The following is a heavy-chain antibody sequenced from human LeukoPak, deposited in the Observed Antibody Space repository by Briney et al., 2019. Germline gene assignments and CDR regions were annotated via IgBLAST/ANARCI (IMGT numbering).Heavy chain of an antibody. J-gene: IGHJ4*02. CDR3: TRDWNDLDY. V-gene: IGHV3-30*03. Sequence: GGSLRLSCAASGFIFSNYGMHWVRQAPGKGLEWVAVISYDGSNKYYADSVKGRFTISRDNSRNMLYLQMNSLRAEDTAVYYSTRDWNDLDYWGQGTLVTVS. CDR2: ISYDGSNK. CDR1: GFIFSNYG. D-gene: IGHD1-1*01.